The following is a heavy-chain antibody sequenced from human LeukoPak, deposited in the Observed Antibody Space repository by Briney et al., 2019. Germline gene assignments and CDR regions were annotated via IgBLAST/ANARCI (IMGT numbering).Heavy chain of an antibody. CDR1: GFDFSANA. J-gene: IGHJ4*02. Sequence: GGSLRLSCGAFGFDFSANAMTWVRQAPGKGLEWVAVISGSGDDTSYADSVKGRFTVSRDNSSNAVYLQMDSLRVEDTAVYFCAKRRVAGSSDYNYFDYWGQRTLVLVSS. D-gene: IGHD3-22*01. CDR2: ISGSGDDT. V-gene: IGHV3-23*01. CDR3: AKRRVAGSSDYNYFDY.